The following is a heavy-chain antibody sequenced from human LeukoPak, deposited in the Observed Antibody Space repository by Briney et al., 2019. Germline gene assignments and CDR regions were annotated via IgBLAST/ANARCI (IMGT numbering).Heavy chain of an antibody. CDR3: ATALHYDILTGYTPEGY. CDR1: GLTFDDYG. CDR2: INWNGGST. J-gene: IGHJ4*02. V-gene: IGHV3-20*04. D-gene: IGHD3-9*01. Sequence: GGSLRLSCAASGLTFDDYGMSWVRQAPGKGLEWVSGINWNGGSTGYADSVKGRFTISRDNAKNSLYLQMNSLRAEDTALYYCATALHYDILTGYTPEGYWGQGTLVTVSS.